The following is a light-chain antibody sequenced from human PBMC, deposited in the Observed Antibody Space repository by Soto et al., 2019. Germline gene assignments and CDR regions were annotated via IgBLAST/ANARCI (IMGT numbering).Light chain of an antibody. V-gene: IGLV1-40*01. Sequence: QSVLTQPPSVSGAPGQRVTISCTGSSSNIGAGYDVHWYQHLPGTAPKLLIYANNNRPSGVPDRFSGSKSGTSATLAITGLQTADEADYYCGTWDNSQSVLYVFGPGTKLTVL. CDR2: ANN. CDR3: GTWDNSQSVLYV. CDR1: SSNIGAGYD. J-gene: IGLJ1*01.